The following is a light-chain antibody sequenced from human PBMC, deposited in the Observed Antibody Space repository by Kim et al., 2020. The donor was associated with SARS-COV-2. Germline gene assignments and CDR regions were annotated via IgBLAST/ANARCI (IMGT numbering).Light chain of an antibody. V-gene: IGKV3-15*01. CDR1: QSVSSN. CDR2: GAS. CDR3: QQYSHWPRT. J-gene: IGKJ4*01. Sequence: EILMTQSPATLSVSPGERATLSCRASQSVSSNLAWYQQKPGQAPRLLIYGASTRATGIPGRFSGSGSGTEFTLTISSLQSEDFAVYYCQQYSHWPRTFGGGTKVEIK.